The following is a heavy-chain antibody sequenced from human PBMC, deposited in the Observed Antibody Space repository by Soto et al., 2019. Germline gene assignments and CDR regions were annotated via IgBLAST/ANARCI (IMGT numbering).Heavy chain of an antibody. Sequence: GGSLRLSCAASGFTVSSNYISWVRQAPGKGLEWVSVIYSVGNTYYADSVKGRFTNSRDNSKNTLYLQMNSLRAEDTAVYYCARDLALGGMDVWGQGTTVTVSS. CDR3: ARDLALGGMDV. CDR1: GFTVSSNY. V-gene: IGHV3-53*01. CDR2: IYSVGNT. D-gene: IGHD3-16*02. J-gene: IGHJ6*02.